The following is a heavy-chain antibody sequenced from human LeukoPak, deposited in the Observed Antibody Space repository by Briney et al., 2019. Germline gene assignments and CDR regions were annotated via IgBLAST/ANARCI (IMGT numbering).Heavy chain of an antibody. V-gene: IGHV4-39*07. CDR3: ARGLSSGSLDI. CDR2: IYYSGST. CDR1: GGSISSISYY. Sequence: PSETLSLTCTVAGGSISSISYYWGWIRQPPGKGLEWIGSIYYSGSTYYNPSLKSRVTISVDTSKNQFSLKLSSVTAADTAVYYCARGLSSGSLDIWGQGTMVTVSS. J-gene: IGHJ3*02. D-gene: IGHD1-26*01.